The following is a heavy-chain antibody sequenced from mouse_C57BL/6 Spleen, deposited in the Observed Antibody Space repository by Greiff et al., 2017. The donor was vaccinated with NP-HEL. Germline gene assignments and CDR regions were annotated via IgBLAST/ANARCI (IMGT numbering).Heavy chain of an antibody. V-gene: IGHV1-81*01. CDR1: GYTFTSYG. Sequence: QVQLQQSGAELARPGASVKLSCKASGYTFTSYGISWVKQRTGQGLEWIGEIYPRSGNTYYNEKFKGKATLTADKSSSTAYMELRSLTSEDSAVYFCANYYGSSFPAWFAYWGQGTLVTVSA. CDR3: ANYYGSSFPAWFAY. J-gene: IGHJ3*01. D-gene: IGHD1-1*01. CDR2: IYPRSGNT.